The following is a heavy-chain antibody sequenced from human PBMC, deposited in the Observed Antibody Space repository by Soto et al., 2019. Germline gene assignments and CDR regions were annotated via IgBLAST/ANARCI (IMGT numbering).Heavy chain of an antibody. CDR2: IDPTSTEI. J-gene: IGHJ4*02. D-gene: IGHD1-1*01. Sequence: EVQLVESGGGLVKPGESLRLSCTASGFNFGAFSLSWVRQAPGKGLEWVSSIDPTSTEIHYADSVEGRFSVYRDSTKNSLYLQMISLRFEDTGVYYCARDCRTGDPREAFDSWGQGTLVTVSS. CDR3: ARDCRTGDPREAFDS. CDR1: GFNFGAFS. V-gene: IGHV3-21*01.